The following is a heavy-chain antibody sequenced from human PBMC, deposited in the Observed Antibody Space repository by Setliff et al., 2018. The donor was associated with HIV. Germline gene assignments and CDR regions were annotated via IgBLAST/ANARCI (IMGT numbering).Heavy chain of an antibody. D-gene: IGHD3-16*01. CDR2: IRSKAYGGTA. J-gene: IGHJ4*02. CDR3: TRDLGMGGYFDH. V-gene: IGHV3-49*03. Sequence: PGGSLRLSCAASGFIFSTYWMTWFRQAPGKEVEWVGFIRSKAYGGTAAYAASVKGRFSISRDDSKTIAYLQMNSLKAEDTGVYYCTRDLGMGGYFDHWGQGTLVTVSS. CDR1: GFIFSTYW.